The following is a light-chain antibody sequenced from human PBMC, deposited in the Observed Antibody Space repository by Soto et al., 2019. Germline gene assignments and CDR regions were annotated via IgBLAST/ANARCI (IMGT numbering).Light chain of an antibody. Sequence: EIVMTQSPATLSVSPGERATLSCRASQSVSSNLAWYQQKPGQAPRLLIYGASTRATGIPARFSGSGSGTEFTLTISSLQSGDFAGYYCQRDNNGRITFGQGTRLESK. V-gene: IGKV3-15*01. J-gene: IGKJ5*01. CDR3: QRDNNGRIT. CDR1: QSVSSN. CDR2: GAS.